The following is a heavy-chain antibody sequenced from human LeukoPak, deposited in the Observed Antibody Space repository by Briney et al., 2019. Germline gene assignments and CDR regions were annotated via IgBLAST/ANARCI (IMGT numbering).Heavy chain of an antibody. Sequence: GGSLRLSCAASGFTFSSYSMNWVRQAPGKGLEWVSYISSSSSTIYYADSVKGRFTISRDNAKDSLYLQMNSLRVEDTAMYYCALFWSGSQGYMDVWGKGTTVTVSS. V-gene: IGHV3-48*01. CDR2: ISSSSSTI. D-gene: IGHD3-3*01. J-gene: IGHJ6*03. CDR1: GFTFSSYS. CDR3: ALFWSGSQGYMDV.